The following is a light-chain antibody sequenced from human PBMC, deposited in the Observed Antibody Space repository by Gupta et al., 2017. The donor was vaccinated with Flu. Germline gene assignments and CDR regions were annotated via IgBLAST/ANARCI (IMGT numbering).Light chain of an antibody. CDR1: QSVNNNL. Sequence: EIVLTHSPGTLDLSPGERATLSCRASQSVNNNLFTWYQQKPGQAPRLLIYGASSRATGIPDRFSGSGSGTDFALTIRRLEPEDFAVYHCHQYSISVFTFAQGTKLEIK. J-gene: IGKJ2*01. V-gene: IGKV3-20*01. CDR3: HQYSISVFT. CDR2: GAS.